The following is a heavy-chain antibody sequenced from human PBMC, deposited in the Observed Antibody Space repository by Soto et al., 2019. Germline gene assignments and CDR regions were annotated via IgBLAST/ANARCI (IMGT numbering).Heavy chain of an antibody. D-gene: IGHD4-17*01. J-gene: IGHJ4*02. CDR2: SYYTGST. V-gene: IGHV4-59*08. CDR1: GGSISSYY. Sequence: PSETLSLTCTVSGGSISSYYWSWIRQPPGKGLEWIGYSYYTGSTNYNPSLKSRVTISVDTSKNQFSLKLGSVTAADTAVYYCARHETLHGDYDHWGQGTLVTVPQ. CDR3: ARHETLHGDYDH.